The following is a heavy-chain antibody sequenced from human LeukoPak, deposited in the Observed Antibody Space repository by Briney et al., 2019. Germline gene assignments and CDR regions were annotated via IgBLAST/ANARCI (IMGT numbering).Heavy chain of an antibody. Sequence: SETLSLTCAVYGGSFSGYYWSWIRQPPGKGLEWIGEINHSGSTNYNPSLKSRVTISVDTSKNLFSLKLSSVTAADTAVYYCARRMTTSDYWGQGTLVTVSS. CDR1: GGSFSGYY. D-gene: IGHD4-17*01. CDR2: INHSGST. V-gene: IGHV4-34*01. J-gene: IGHJ4*02. CDR3: ARRMTTSDY.